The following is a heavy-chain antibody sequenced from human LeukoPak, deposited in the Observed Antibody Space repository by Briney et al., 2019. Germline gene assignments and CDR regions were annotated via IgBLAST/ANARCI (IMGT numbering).Heavy chain of an antibody. J-gene: IGHJ6*02. CDR1: GFAISTYS. CDR3: ARDRYGSSVGGMDV. CDR2: ISSSGKYV. D-gene: IGHD6-6*01. V-gene: IGHV3-21*06. Sequence: GGSLRLSCSGSGFAISTYSMNWVRQAPGKGLQWVSSISSSGKYVYYEDSVKGRFTLSRDDAKNELFLQMNSLRPEDTAVYYCARDRYGSSVGGMDVWGQGTTATVSS.